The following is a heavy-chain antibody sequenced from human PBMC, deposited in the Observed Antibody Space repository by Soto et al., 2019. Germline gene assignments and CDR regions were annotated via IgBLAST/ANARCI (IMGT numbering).Heavy chain of an antibody. CDR2: MNPNSGTT. CDR3: AREISGSYRFDY. J-gene: IGHJ4*02. V-gene: IGHV1-8*01. CDR1: GYTFTSYD. D-gene: IGHD1-26*01. Sequence: QVQLVQSGAKVKKPGASVKVSCKASGYTFTSYDINWVRQATGQGLEWMGWMNPNSGTTGYAQNFQGRVTMTRNTSITTAYMELSSLRSEDTAVYYCAREISGSYRFDYWGQGTLVTVSS.